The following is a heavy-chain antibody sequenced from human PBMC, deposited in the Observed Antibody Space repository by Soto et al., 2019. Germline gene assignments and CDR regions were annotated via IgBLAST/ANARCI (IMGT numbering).Heavy chain of an antibody. CDR3: SRRWPLNGYYMDV. CDR2: ISGSGGST. Sequence: EVQLLESGGGLVQPGGSLRLSCAASGFTFSSYAMSWVRQAPGKGLEWVSAISGSGGSTYYADSVKGRFTISRDNSKNTLYLQMNSLRAEDTAVYYCSRRWPLNGYYMDVWGKGTTVTVSS. CDR1: GFTFSSYA. J-gene: IGHJ6*03. V-gene: IGHV3-23*01.